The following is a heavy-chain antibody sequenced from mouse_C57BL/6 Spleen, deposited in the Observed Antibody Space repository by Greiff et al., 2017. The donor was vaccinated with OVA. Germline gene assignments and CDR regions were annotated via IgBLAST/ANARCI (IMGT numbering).Heavy chain of an antibody. D-gene: IGHD1-1*02. CDR2: INPSNGGT. V-gene: IGHV1-53*01. Sequence: QVQLQQPGTELVKPGASVKLSCKASGYTFPSYWMHWVKQRPGQGLEWIGNINPSNGGTNYNEKFKSKATLTVDKSSSTAYMQLSSLTSEDSAVYYCARWAMVGKGYYYDYWGQGTTLTVSS. J-gene: IGHJ2*01. CDR3: ARWAMVGKGYYYDY. CDR1: GYTFPSYW.